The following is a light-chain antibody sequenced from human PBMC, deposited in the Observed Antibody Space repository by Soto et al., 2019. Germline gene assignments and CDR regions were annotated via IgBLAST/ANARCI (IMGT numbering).Light chain of an antibody. CDR2: AAS. CDR3: HQANSFPLT. CDR1: QAISTW. J-gene: IGKJ1*01. Sequence: DIQMTQSPSSVSASVGDRVTITCRASQAISTWLAWYQQKPGKAPKLLIYAASNLQTGGPSRFSGSGSGTDFTLTISSLQPEDFATYYCHQANSFPLTFGQGTKVEIQ. V-gene: IGKV1D-12*01.